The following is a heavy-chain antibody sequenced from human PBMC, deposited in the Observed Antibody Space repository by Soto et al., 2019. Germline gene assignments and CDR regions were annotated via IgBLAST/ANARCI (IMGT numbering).Heavy chain of an antibody. CDR2: ISAYNGNT. V-gene: IGHV1-18*01. CDR3: ARDVPEGPSGFDL. J-gene: IGHJ2*01. Sequence: KGFVASVKVSCKASGYTFTSYGISWVRQAPGQGLEWMGWISAYNGNTNYAQKLQGRVTMTTDTSTSTAYMELRSLRSDDTAVYYCARDVPEGPSGFDLWGRGTLVTVSS. CDR1: GYTFTSYG.